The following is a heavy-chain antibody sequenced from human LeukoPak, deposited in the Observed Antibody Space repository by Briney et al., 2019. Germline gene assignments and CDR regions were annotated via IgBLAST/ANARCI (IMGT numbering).Heavy chain of an antibody. Sequence: GGSLRLSCVASGFTFSDAIMHWVRQAPGKGLEWVALISHEEHVKSYADSAKGRFTISRDNSKNTVYLQMDSLRLEGTAIYNCAREEYSSGRAGTFYIWGQGTMVTVSS. CDR2: ISHEEHVK. CDR1: GFTFSDAI. V-gene: IGHV3-30*04. CDR3: AREEYSSGRAGTFYI. J-gene: IGHJ3*02. D-gene: IGHD6-19*01.